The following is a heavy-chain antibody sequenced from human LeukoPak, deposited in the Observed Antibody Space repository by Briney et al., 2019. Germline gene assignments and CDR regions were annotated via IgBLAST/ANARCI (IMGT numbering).Heavy chain of an antibody. J-gene: IGHJ3*02. CDR3: ARDSAVAGTLDAFDI. CDR2: IYYSGST. V-gene: IGHV4-59*01. D-gene: IGHD6-19*01. Sequence: SETLSLTCTVSGGSISSYYWSWIRQPPGKGLEWIGYIYYSGSTNYNPSLKSRVTISVDTSKNQFSLKLSSVTAADTAVYYCARDSAVAGTLDAFDIWGQGTMVTVSS. CDR1: GGSISSYY.